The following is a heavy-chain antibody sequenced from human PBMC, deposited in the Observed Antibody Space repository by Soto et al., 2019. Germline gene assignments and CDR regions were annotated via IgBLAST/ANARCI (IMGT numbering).Heavy chain of an antibody. J-gene: IGHJ2*01. D-gene: IGHD3-16*01. CDR2: ISSSSSNI. Sequence: EVQLVESGGGLVKPGGSLRLSCAASGFTFSSYSMNWVRQAPGKGLEWVSSISSSSSNIYYADAVKGRFTMSRDNAKNLVYLQMNSLRAGDTGVYYCARDGGRRGGGYFDLWGRGTLVTVSS. CDR3: ARDGGRRGGGYFDL. CDR1: GFTFSSYS. V-gene: IGHV3-21*06.